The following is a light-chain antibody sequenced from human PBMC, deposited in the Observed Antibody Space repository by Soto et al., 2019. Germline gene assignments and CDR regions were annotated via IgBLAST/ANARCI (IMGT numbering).Light chain of an antibody. J-gene: IGKJ2*01. CDR1: QSVSSY. Sequence: EIVLTQSPATLSSSPGERATLSCRASQSVSSYLAWYQHKPGQAPRLLIYDASIRATGIPARFSGSGSRTDFTLTISSLEPEDFAVYYCQQRSDWPPGYTFGPGTKVEIK. CDR3: QQRSDWPPGYT. V-gene: IGKV3-11*01. CDR2: DAS.